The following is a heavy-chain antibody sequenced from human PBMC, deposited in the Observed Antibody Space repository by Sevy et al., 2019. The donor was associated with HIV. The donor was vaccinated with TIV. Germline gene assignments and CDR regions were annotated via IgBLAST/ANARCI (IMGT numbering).Heavy chain of an antibody. CDR2: ISSSSTNI. Sequence: GGSLRLFCAASGFTIRTYNMNWVRQAPGKGLEWVSSISSSSTNIYYAHSVKGRFTISRDNAKNSLYLQMSSLRAEDTAVYYCARDLVIPATTDYFYYGMDVWGQGTTVTASS. D-gene: IGHD2-15*01. CDR1: GFTIRTYN. J-gene: IGHJ6*02. V-gene: IGHV3-21*01. CDR3: ARDLVIPATTDYFYYGMDV.